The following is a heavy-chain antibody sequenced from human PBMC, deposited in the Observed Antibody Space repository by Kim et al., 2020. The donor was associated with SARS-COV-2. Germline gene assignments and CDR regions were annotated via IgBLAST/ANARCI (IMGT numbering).Heavy chain of an antibody. CDR1: GYTLTELS. D-gene: IGHD4-4*01. V-gene: IGHV1-24*01. Sequence: ASVKVSCKVSGYTLTELSMHWVRQAPGKGLEWMGGFDPEDGETIYAQKFQGRVTMTEDTSTDTAYMELSSLRSEDTAVYYCATLFREDYIAGNDAFDIWGQGTMVTVSS. CDR3: ATLFREDYIAGNDAFDI. CDR2: FDPEDGET. J-gene: IGHJ3*02.